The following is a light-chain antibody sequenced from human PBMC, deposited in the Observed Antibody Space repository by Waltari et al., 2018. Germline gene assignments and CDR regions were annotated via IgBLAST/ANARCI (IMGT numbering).Light chain of an antibody. V-gene: IGKV3-15*01. Sequence: TVITQSLVTLSVYPAEVVTLSCSARQSVSSNVAWYQHRPGQAPRLLIYDASTRASGIPARFSGSWSGTEFTLTISGLQSEDCALYYCQQYNDWYSFGQGTKLEIK. CDR3: QQYNDWYS. CDR2: DAS. CDR1: QSVSSN. J-gene: IGKJ2*03.